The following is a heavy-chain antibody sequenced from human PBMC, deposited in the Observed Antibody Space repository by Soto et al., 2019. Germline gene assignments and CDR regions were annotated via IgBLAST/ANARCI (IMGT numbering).Heavy chain of an antibody. CDR1: GYTFTSYG. V-gene: IGHV1-18*01. CDR2: ISVYNGNT. D-gene: IGHD6-13*01. CDR3: AREAAKAFDS. Sequence: GASVKVSCKASGYTFTSYGISWVRHAPGQRLEWMGWISVYNGNTNYAQKFQDRFTITRDTSASAAYMELNSLRTEDTAIYYCAREAAKAFDSWGQGTLVTVSS. J-gene: IGHJ5*01.